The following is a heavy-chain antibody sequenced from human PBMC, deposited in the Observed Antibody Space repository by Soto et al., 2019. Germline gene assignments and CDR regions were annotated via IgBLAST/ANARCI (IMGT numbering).Heavy chain of an antibody. CDR2: ISYDGSNK. J-gene: IGHJ6*03. Sequence: QVQLVESGGGVVQPGRSLRLSCAASGFTFSSYGMHWVRQAPGKGLEWVAVISYDGSNKYYADSVKGRFTISRDKSKHTLYLQMNSLRAEDTAVYYCAKDGQGKFWSGLYYYYYYMDVWGKGTTVTVSS. CDR1: GFTFSSYG. CDR3: AKDGQGKFWSGLYYYYYYMDV. D-gene: IGHD3-3*01. V-gene: IGHV3-30*18.